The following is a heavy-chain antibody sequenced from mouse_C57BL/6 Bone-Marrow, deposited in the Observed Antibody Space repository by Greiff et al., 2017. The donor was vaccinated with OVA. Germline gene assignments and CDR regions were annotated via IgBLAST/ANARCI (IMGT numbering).Heavy chain of an antibody. J-gene: IGHJ3*01. Sequence: EVQLQQSGPELVKPGASVKISCKASGYTFTDYYMNWVKQSHGKSLEWIGDINPNNGGTSYNQKFKGKATLTVDKSSSTAYMELNSLTSEDSAVYYCARGRAAAWFAYWGQGTLVTVSA. V-gene: IGHV1-26*01. CDR3: ARGRAAAWFAY. CDR1: GYTFTDYY. CDR2: INPNNGGT. D-gene: IGHD6-1*01.